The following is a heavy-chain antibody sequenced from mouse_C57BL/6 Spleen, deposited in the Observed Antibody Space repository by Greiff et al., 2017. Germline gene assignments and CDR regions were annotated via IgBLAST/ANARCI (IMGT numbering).Heavy chain of an antibody. CDR3: TTGSNYLAWFAY. CDR2: IDPENGDT. J-gene: IGHJ3*01. Sequence: VQLQQSGAELVRPGASVKLSCTASGFNIKDDYMHWVKQRPEQGLEWIGWIDPENGDTEYASKFQGKATITADTSSNTAYLQLSSLTSEDTAVYYCTTGSNYLAWFAYWGQGTLVTVSA. CDR1: GFNIKDDY. D-gene: IGHD2-5*01. V-gene: IGHV14-4*01.